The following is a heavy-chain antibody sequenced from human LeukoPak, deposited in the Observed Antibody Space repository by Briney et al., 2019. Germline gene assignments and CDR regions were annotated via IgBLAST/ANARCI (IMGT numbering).Heavy chain of an antibody. Sequence: GGSLRLSCAASGFTFSSYGMHWVRQAPGKGLDWVAFIRYDGSIKDYADSVKGRFTISRDNSKNTLYLQMNSLRAEDTAVYYCAKVSPINPSGYLDYWGQGTLVTVSS. D-gene: IGHD3-3*01. CDR2: IRYDGSIK. CDR1: GFTFSSYG. CDR3: AKVSPINPSGYLDY. J-gene: IGHJ4*02. V-gene: IGHV3-30*02.